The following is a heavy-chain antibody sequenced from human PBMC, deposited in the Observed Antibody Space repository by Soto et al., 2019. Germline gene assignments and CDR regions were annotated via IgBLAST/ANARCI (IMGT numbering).Heavy chain of an antibody. CDR2: ISGSGGST. CDR1: GFTFSSYA. D-gene: IGHD3-22*01. CDR3: AKDSSGYPGGYFDY. J-gene: IGHJ4*02. Sequence: GGSLRLSCAASGFTFSSYAMSWVRQAPGKGLEWVSAISGSGGSTYYADSVRGRFTISRDNSKNTLYLQMNSLRAEDTAVYYCAKDSSGYPGGYFDYWGQGTLVTVSS. V-gene: IGHV3-23*01.